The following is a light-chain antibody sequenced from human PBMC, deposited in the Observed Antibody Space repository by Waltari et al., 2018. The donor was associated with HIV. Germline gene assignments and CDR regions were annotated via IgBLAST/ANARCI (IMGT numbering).Light chain of an antibody. CDR2: GAS. V-gene: IGKV3-15*01. CDR1: QSISSN. Sequence: EIVMTQSPATLSVSPGERATLSFSAIQSISSNLAWYQQIPGQAPRLLIYGASTRATGIPARFSGSGSGTVFSLTIRSLQAEDFAVYYCQQYNNWPPITFCQGTRLVT. CDR3: QQYNNWPPIT. J-gene: IGKJ5*01.